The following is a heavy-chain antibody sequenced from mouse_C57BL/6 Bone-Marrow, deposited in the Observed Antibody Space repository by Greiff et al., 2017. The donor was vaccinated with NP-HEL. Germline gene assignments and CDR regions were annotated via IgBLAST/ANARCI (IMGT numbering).Heavy chain of an antibody. CDR3: ARSLLLRYYAMDY. J-gene: IGHJ4*01. D-gene: IGHD1-1*01. Sequence: VQLQQPGTELVKPGASVKLSCKASGYTFTSYWMHWVKQRPGQGLEWIGNINPSNGGTNYNEKFKSKATLTVDKSSSTAYMQLSSLTSEDSAVYYCARSLLLRYYAMDYWGQGTSVTVSS. CDR2: INPSNGGT. CDR1: GYTFTSYW. V-gene: IGHV1-53*01.